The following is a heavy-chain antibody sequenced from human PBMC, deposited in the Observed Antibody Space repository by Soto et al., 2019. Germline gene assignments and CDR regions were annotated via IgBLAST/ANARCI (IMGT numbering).Heavy chain of an antibody. CDR3: ARISWFYYYYYMAV. Sequence: GGSLRLSCAASGFTFSSYWMSWVRQAPGKGLEWVANIKQDGSEKYYVDSVKGRFTISRDNAKNSLYLQMNSLRAEDTAVYYCARISWFYYYYYMAVCGKGTSVIVS. CDR2: IKQDGSEK. D-gene: IGHD3-22*01. CDR1: GFTFSSYW. J-gene: IGHJ6*03. V-gene: IGHV3-7*01.